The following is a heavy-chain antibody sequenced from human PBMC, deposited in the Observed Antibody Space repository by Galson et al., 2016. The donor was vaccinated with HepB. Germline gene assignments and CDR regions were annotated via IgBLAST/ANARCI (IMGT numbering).Heavy chain of an antibody. CDR2: VGYNGDT. J-gene: IGHJ4*02. V-gene: IGHV4-59*01. Sequence: SETLSLTCTVAGGSINNYYWHWIRQPPGKGLEWVGFVGYNGDTRYNPYLRGRITISLDTPKNQFSLKLNSLTPADTAVYYCSREWSSFEFWGQGILVTVSS. CDR1: GGSINNYY. D-gene: IGHD2-15*01. CDR3: SREWSSFEF.